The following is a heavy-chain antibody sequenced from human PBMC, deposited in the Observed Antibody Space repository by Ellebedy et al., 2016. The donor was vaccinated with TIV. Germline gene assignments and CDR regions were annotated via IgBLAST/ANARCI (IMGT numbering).Heavy chain of an antibody. Sequence: ASVKVSCKASGYTFTSYGISWVRQAPGQGLEWMGIINPSGGSTSYAQKLQGRVTMTRDTSTSTVYMELSSLRSEDTAVYYCARALAVVTAIYAGAGMDVWGQGTTVTVSS. CDR1: GYTFTSYG. CDR3: ARALAVVTAIYAGAGMDV. J-gene: IGHJ6*02. D-gene: IGHD2-21*02. V-gene: IGHV1-46*04. CDR2: INPSGGST.